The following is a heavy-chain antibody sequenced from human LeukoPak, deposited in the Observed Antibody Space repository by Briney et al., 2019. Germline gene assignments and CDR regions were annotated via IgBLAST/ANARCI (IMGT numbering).Heavy chain of an antibody. CDR3: ARVGFGNTPHPIDY. Sequence: SETLSLTCTVSGGSISSYYWSWIRQPPGKGLEWIGYIYYTGSTNYNPPLRSRVTISVDTSKNQFSLELSSVTAADTAVYYCARVGFGNTPHPIDYWGQGTLVTVSS. J-gene: IGHJ4*02. CDR2: IYYTGST. CDR1: GGSISSYY. D-gene: IGHD4-23*01. V-gene: IGHV4-59*01.